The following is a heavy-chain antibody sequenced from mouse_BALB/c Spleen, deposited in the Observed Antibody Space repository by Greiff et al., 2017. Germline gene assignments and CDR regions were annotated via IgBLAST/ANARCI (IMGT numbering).Heavy chain of an antibody. J-gene: IGHJ4*01. CDR2: IYPGNVNT. CDR3: ARWSTVVATRAMDY. CDR1: GYTFTSYY. V-gene: IGHV1S56*01. D-gene: IGHD1-1*01. Sequence: QVQLKQSGPELVKPGASVRISCKASGYTFTSYYIHWVKQRPGQGLEWIGWIYPGNVNTKYNEKFKGKATLTADKSSSTAYMQLSSLTSEDSAVYFCARWSTVVATRAMDYWGQGTSVTVSS.